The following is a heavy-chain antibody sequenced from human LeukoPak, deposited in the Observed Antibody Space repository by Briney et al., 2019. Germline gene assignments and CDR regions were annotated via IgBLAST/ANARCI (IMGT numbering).Heavy chain of an antibody. CDR2: FHNSGTS. CDR1: DDSISDYY. J-gene: IGHJ4*02. Sequence: SETLSLTCTVSDDSISDYYRGWIRQPPGKGLEWIGYFHNSGTSTYNPSLKSRITISADTSKNQFSLKLNSLTTADTAVYYCTRGAGWLIDYWGQGILVTVSS. D-gene: IGHD3-16*01. V-gene: IGHV4-59*01. CDR3: TRGAGWLIDY.